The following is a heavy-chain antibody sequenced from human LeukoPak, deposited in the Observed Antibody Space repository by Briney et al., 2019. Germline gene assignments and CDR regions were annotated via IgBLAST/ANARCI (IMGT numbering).Heavy chain of an antibody. CDR1: GDSFSGYF. J-gene: IGHJ3*01. Sequence: SETLSLTCAVYGDSFSGYFWTWLRQPPGRGLEWIGDINHNENPNYNPSLRSRVTISIDTSKNQSFLNMNFLSAADTSMYYCARRQRSGYYSDAYDVWGQGTMVTVSS. V-gene: IGHV4-34*01. CDR2: INHNENP. D-gene: IGHD3-3*01. CDR3: ARRQRSGYYSDAYDV.